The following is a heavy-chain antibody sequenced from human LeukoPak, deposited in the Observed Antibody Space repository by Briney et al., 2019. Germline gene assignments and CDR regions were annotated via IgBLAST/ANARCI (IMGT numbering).Heavy chain of an antibody. Sequence: TLSLTCTVSGGSISSGDYYWSWIRQPPGKGLEWIGYIYYSGSTYYNPSHKSRVTISVDTSKNQFSLKLSSVTAADTAVYYCARDLLNEGNHLDYWGQGTLVTVSS. J-gene: IGHJ4*02. D-gene: IGHD4-23*01. CDR2: IYYSGST. CDR3: ARDLLNEGNHLDY. CDR1: GGSISSGDYY. V-gene: IGHV4-30-4*01.